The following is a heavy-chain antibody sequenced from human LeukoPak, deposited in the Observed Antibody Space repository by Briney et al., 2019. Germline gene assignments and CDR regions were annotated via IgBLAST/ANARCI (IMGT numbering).Heavy chain of an antibody. CDR2: INSDGSST. Sequence: GGSLRLSCAASGFTFSSYAMSWVRQAPGKGLVWVSRINSDGSSTSYADSVKGRFTISRDNAKNTLYLQMNSLRAEDTAVYYCASQGGYSSGWYFYYYYGMDVWGQGTTVTVSS. CDR3: ASQGGYSSGWYFYYYYGMDV. CDR1: GFTFSSYA. D-gene: IGHD6-19*01. J-gene: IGHJ6*02. V-gene: IGHV3-74*01.